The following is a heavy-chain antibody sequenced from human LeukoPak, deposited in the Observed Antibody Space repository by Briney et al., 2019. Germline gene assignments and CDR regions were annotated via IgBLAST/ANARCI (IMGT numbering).Heavy chain of an antibody. CDR1: GFTFSSYA. Sequence: GGSLRLSCAASGFTFSSYAMTWVRQAPGKGLEWVSVITSSGASTYYADSVEGRFTISKDDSKNTLYLQMNSLRAEDTAVYYCARSRREARTSPYFDYWGQGTLVTVSS. CDR2: ITSSGAST. J-gene: IGHJ4*02. D-gene: IGHD6-6*01. V-gene: IGHV3-23*01. CDR3: ARSRREARTSPYFDY.